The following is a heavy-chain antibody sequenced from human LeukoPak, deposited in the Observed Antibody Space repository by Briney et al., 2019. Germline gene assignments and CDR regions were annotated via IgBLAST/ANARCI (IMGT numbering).Heavy chain of an antibody. J-gene: IGHJ4*02. Sequence: ASVKVSCKVSGYTLTELSMHWVRQAPGKGLEWMGGFDPEDGETIYAQKFQGRVTMTEDTYTDTAYMELSSLRSEDTAVYYCATDRGIAVAFDYWGQGTLVTVSS. D-gene: IGHD6-19*01. CDR2: FDPEDGET. CDR3: ATDRGIAVAFDY. CDR1: GYTLTELS. V-gene: IGHV1-24*01.